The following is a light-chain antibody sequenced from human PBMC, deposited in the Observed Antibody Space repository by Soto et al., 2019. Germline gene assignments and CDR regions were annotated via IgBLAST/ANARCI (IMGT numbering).Light chain of an antibody. CDR1: SGHSSYA. CDR3: QTWGTGPVV. CDR2: LNSDGSH. V-gene: IGLV4-69*01. Sequence: QLVLTQSPSASASLGASVKLTCTLSSGHSSYAIAWHQQQPGKGPRYLMKLNSDGSHNKGDGIPDRFSGSSSGAERYLTISSFQSEDEADYYCQTWGTGPVVFGGGTKVTVL. J-gene: IGLJ2*01.